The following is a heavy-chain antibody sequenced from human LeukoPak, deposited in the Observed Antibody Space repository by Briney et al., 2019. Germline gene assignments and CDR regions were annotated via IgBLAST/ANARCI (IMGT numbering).Heavy chain of an antibody. CDR1: GGTFSSYA. Sequence: SVKVSCKASGGTFSSYAISWLRQAPGQGLEWMGRIIPILGIANYAQKFQGRVTITADKSTSTAYMELSSLGSEDTAVYYCAREVSASYYYYYGMDVWGQGTTVTVSS. CDR3: AREVSASYYYYYGMDV. CDR2: IIPILGIA. D-gene: IGHD2-8*01. J-gene: IGHJ6*02. V-gene: IGHV1-69*04.